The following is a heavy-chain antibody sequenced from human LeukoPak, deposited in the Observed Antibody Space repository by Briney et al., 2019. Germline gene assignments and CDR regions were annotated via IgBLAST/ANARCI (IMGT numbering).Heavy chain of an antibody. D-gene: IGHD2-8*01. CDR1: GYTFTGYF. V-gene: IGHV1-2*02. CDR2: INPNSGGT. J-gene: IGHJ4*02. CDR3: ARDSDCTNGVCYRADLDF. Sequence: GASVKVSCKASGYTFTGYFMHWVRQAPGQGLEWMGWINPNSGGTNYAQKFQGRVTMTRDTSISTAYMELSRLRSDDTAVYYCARDSDCTNGVCYRADLDFWGQGTLVTVSS.